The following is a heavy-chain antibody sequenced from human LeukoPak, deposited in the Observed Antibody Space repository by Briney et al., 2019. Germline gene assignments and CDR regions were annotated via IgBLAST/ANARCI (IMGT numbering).Heavy chain of an antibody. J-gene: IGHJ3*02. CDR3: ARGGSYLSAFDI. V-gene: IGHV3-21*01. CDR1: GFKFSSYS. CDR2: ISSSSSYI. D-gene: IGHD1-26*01. Sequence: GGSLRLSCAASGFKFSSYSMKWVRQAPGKGLEWVSFISSSSSYIYYADSLKGRFTISRDNAKNSLYLQMNSLRAEDTAVYYCARGGSYLSAFDIWGQGTMVTVSS.